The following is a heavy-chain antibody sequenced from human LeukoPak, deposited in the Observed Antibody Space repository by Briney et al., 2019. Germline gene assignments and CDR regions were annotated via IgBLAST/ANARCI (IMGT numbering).Heavy chain of an antibody. CDR3: ARVLTMVRGDPAPPVY. J-gene: IGHJ4*02. Sequence: ASVKVSCKASGYTFTSYDINWVRQATGQGLEWMGWMNPNSGNTGYAQKFQGRVTMTTDTSTSTAYMGLRSLRSDDTAVYYCARVLTMVRGDPAPPVYWGQGTLVTVSS. CDR1: GYTFTSYD. CDR2: MNPNSGNT. D-gene: IGHD3-10*01. V-gene: IGHV1-8*01.